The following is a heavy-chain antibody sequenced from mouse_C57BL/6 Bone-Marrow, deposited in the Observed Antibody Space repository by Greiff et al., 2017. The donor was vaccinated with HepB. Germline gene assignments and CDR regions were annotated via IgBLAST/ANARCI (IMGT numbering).Heavy chain of an antibody. Sequence: VQLQQPGAELVKPGASVKVSCKASGYTFTSYWMHWVKQRPGQGLEWIGRIHPSDSDTNYNQKFKGKATLPVDKSSSTSYMQLRSLTSEDSAVYYCAISGGYYVHYYAMDYWGQGTSVTVSS. V-gene: IGHV1-74*01. CDR1: GYTFTSYW. CDR2: IHPSDSDT. CDR3: AISGGYYVHYYAMDY. D-gene: IGHD2-3*01. J-gene: IGHJ4*01.